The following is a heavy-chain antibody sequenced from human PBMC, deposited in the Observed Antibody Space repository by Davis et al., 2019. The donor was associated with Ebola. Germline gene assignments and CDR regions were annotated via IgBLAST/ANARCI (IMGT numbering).Heavy chain of an antibody. Sequence: ASVKVSCKASGYTFTGYYMHWVRQAPGQGLEWMGWINPNSGGTSYAQKFQGRATMTRDTSISTAYMELSRLRSDDTAVYYCARVNRGLIAAAGTYDYWGQGTLVTVSS. J-gene: IGHJ4*02. D-gene: IGHD6-13*01. CDR1: GYTFTGYY. CDR2: INPNSGGT. CDR3: ARVNRGLIAAAGTYDY. V-gene: IGHV1-2*02.